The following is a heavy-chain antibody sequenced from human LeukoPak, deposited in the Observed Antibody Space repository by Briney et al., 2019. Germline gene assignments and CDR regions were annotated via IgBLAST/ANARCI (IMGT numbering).Heavy chain of an antibody. V-gene: IGHV3-21*01. CDR1: GFTFSSYW. Sequence: GGSLRLSCAASGFTFSSYWMHWVRQAPGKGLEWVSSISSSSSYIYYADSVKGRFTISRDNAKNSLYLQMNSLRAEDTAVYYCARDVAVASGYYYYYMDVWGKGTTVTVSS. J-gene: IGHJ6*03. CDR3: ARDVAVASGYYYYYMDV. D-gene: IGHD6-19*01. CDR2: ISSSSSYI.